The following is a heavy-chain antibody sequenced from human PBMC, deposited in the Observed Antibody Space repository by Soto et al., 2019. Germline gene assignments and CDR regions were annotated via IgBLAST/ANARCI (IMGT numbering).Heavy chain of an antibody. CDR2: IYSGGST. Sequence: EVPLVESGGGLVQPGGSLRLSCAASGFTVSSNYMSWVRQAPGKGLEWVSVIYSGGSTYYADSVKGRFTISRHNSKNTLYLQMNSLRAEDTAVYYCATSWFGGGYYGMDVWGQGTTVTVSS. D-gene: IGHD3-10*01. J-gene: IGHJ6*02. CDR1: GFTVSSNY. CDR3: ATSWFGGGYYGMDV. V-gene: IGHV3-53*04.